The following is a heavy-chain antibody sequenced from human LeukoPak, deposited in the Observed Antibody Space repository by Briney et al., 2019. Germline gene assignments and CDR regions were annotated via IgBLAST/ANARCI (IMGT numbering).Heavy chain of an antibody. Sequence: TGGSLRLSCKTSGFDLSNYNMLWVRQAPGKGLEWVTVIWYDGSNRYSADSVKGRISISRDTSENTVSLQINNVKVDDTATYFCARGTGAKRYYFDFWGRGVRVTVSS. J-gene: IGHJ4*02. V-gene: IGHV3-33*01. CDR2: IWYDGSNR. CDR3: ARGTGAKRYYFDF. CDR1: GFDLSNYN.